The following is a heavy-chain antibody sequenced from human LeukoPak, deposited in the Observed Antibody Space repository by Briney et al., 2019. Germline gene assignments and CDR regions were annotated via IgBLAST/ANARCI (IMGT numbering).Heavy chain of an antibody. Sequence: GGSLRLSCAASGFTFSAHWMSWVRQAPGKGLEWVANIKEDGSEIYYVDSVKGRFTISRDNAKNSLYLQMNSLRAEDTAVYYCVRRGNRWGDYWGQGTLVTVSS. CDR1: GFTFSAHW. J-gene: IGHJ4*02. CDR3: VRRGNRWGDY. V-gene: IGHV3-7*01. D-gene: IGHD3-16*01. CDR2: IKEDGSEI.